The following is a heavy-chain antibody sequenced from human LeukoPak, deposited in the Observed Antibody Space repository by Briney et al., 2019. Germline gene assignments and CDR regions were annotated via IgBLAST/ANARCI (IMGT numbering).Heavy chain of an antibody. D-gene: IGHD4/OR15-4a*01. J-gene: IGHJ4*02. V-gene: IGHV3-53*01. Sequence: GGSLRLSCTVSVFTVSSNSMSWVRQAPGKGLEWVSFIYSGTIHYSDSVKGRFTISRDNSKNTLYLQMNSLRAEDTAVYYCARRAGAYSHPYDYWGQGTLVTVSS. CDR1: VFTVSSNS. CDR2: IYSGTI. CDR3: ARRAGAYSHPYDY.